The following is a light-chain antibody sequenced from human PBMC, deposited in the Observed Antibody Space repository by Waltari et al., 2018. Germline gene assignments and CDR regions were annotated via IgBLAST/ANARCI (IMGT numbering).Light chain of an antibody. V-gene: IGLV7-43*01. J-gene: IGLJ3*02. CDR1: TGAVTSAYY. Sequence: QTVVTQEPSLTVSPGGTVTLTCASSTGAVTSAYYPNWFPQKPGQAPRALSYTAINKHARAPARFSGSLLGGKAALTLSGVQPEDEAEYYCLLYNGGGWVFGGGTQLTVL. CDR2: TAI. CDR3: LLYNGGGWV.